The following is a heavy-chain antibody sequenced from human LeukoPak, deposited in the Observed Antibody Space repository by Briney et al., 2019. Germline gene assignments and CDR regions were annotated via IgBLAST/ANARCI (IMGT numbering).Heavy chain of an antibody. CDR1: GFTVSSNY. D-gene: IGHD3-3*01. V-gene: IGHV3-66*01. CDR3: AKDTLDDFWSGYYRD. CDR2: IYSGGST. Sequence: PGGSLRLSCAASGFTVSSNYMSWVRQAPGKGLEWVSVIYSGGSTYYADSVKGRFTISRDNSKNTLYLQMNSLRAEDTAVYYCAKDTLDDFWSGYYRDWGQGTLVTVSS. J-gene: IGHJ4*02.